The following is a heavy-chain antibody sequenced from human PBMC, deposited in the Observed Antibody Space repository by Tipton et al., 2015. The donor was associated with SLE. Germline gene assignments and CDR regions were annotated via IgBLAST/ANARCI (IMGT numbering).Heavy chain of an antibody. Sequence: RSLRLSCAASGFTFSSYGMHWVRQAPGKGLEWVAVISYDGSNKYYADSVKGRFTISRDNAKNSLYLQMNSLRAEDTAVYYCARGGYSSYWYFDLWGRSTLVTVSS. D-gene: IGHD6-13*01. J-gene: IGHJ2*01. CDR1: GFTFSSYG. CDR2: ISYDGSNK. CDR3: ARGGYSSYWYFDL. V-gene: IGHV3-30*03.